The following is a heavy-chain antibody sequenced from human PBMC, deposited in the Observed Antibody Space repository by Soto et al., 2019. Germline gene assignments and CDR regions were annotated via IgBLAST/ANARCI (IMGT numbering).Heavy chain of an antibody. CDR2: IWYDGSNK. CDR1: GFTFSSYG. J-gene: IGHJ6*02. V-gene: IGHV3-33*01. D-gene: IGHD6-13*01. CDR3: ARGYSSSWYEGVYYYGMDV. Sequence: QVQLVESGGGVVQPGRSLRLSCAASGFTFSSYGMHWVRQAPGKGLEWVAVIWYDGSNKYYADSVKGRFTIYRDNSKNTLYLQMNSLRAEDTAVYYCARGYSSSWYEGVYYYGMDVWGQGTTVTVSS.